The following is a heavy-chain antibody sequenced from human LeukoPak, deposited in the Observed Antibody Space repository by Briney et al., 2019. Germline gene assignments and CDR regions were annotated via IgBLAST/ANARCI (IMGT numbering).Heavy chain of an antibody. CDR2: IYYSGST. Sequence: PSETLSLTCTVSGGSISSYYWSWIRQPPGKGLEWIGYIYYSGSTNYNPSLKSRVTISVDTSKNQFSLKLSSVTAADTAVYYCARAPLYDAFDIWGQGTMVTVSS. CDR3: ARAPLYDAFDI. CDR1: GGSISSYY. J-gene: IGHJ3*02. V-gene: IGHV4-59*08. D-gene: IGHD2-15*01.